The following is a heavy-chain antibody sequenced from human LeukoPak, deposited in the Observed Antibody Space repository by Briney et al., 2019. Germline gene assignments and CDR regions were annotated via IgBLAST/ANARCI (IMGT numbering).Heavy chain of an antibody. CDR2: IKQDGSEK. Sequence: GGSLRLPCAASGFTFSSCWMNWVRQAPGKGLEWVANIKQDGSEKYYVDSVKGRFTISRDNAKNSLYLQMNSLRAEDTAVYYCARPLAGWQQLIGGLDYWGQGTLVTVSS. J-gene: IGHJ4*02. CDR1: GFTFSSCW. CDR3: ARPLAGWQQLIGGLDY. D-gene: IGHD2-15*01. V-gene: IGHV3-7*01.